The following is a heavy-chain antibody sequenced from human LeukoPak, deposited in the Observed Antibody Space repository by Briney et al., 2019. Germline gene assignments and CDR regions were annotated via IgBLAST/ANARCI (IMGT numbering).Heavy chain of an antibody. D-gene: IGHD2-2*01. CDR2: INPNSGGT. CDR3: ARTDIVVVPAAKGFDY. CDR1: GYTFTGYY. Sequence: ASVKVSCKASGYTFTGYYMHWVRQAPGQELEWMGWINPNSGGTNYAQKFQGRVTMTRDTSISTAYMELSRLRSDDTAVYYCARTDIVVVPAAKGFDYWGQGTLVTVSS. V-gene: IGHV1-2*02. J-gene: IGHJ4*02.